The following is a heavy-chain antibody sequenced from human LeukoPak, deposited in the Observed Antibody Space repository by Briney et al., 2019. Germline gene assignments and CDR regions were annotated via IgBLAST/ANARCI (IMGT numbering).Heavy chain of an antibody. CDR2: INHDGSET. CDR3: ARGGSYLSAFDI. Sequence: GGSLRLSCEVSGFTLSSYWMSWVRQAPGKGLEWVANINHDGSETYYVDSLNGRFTVSKDNAKQSLYLQMNSLRVEDTAVYYCARGGSYLSAFDIWGQGTMVTVSS. CDR1: GFTLSSYW. J-gene: IGHJ3*02. V-gene: IGHV3-7*04. D-gene: IGHD1-26*01.